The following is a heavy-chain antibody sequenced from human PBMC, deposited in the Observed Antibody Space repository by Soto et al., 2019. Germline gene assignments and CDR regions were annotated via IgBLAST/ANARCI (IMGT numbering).Heavy chain of an antibody. CDR1: GYTFTSYA. Sequence: VASVKVSCKASGYTFTSYAMHWVRQAPGQRLEWMGWINAGNGNTKYSQKFQGRVTITRDTSASTAYMELSSLRSEDTAVYYCASGGRSSSWNDGMDVWGQGTTVTVSS. CDR2: INAGNGNT. J-gene: IGHJ6*02. D-gene: IGHD6-13*01. CDR3: ASGGRSSSWNDGMDV. V-gene: IGHV1-3*01.